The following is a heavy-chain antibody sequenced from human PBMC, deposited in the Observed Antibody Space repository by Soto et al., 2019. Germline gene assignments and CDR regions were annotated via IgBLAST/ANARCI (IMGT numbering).Heavy chain of an antibody. Sequence: QVQLVQSGAEVKKPGSSVKVSCKASGGTFSSYAINWVRQAPGQGLERVGGIIRIFGTPDYAQRFQGRVTITADESTSTAYMELSSLRSEDTAVYYCARQGSNEYYYYGMDVWGQGTSVTVSS. CDR1: GGTFSSYA. D-gene: IGHD3-10*01. CDR3: ARQGSNEYYYYGMDV. J-gene: IGHJ6*02. CDR2: IIRIFGTP. V-gene: IGHV1-69*12.